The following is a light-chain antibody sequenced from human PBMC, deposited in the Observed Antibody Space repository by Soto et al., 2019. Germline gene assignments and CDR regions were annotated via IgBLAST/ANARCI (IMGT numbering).Light chain of an antibody. CDR3: QQYNNWPLYT. CDR1: QSVSSN. V-gene: IGKV3-15*01. CDR2: GAS. Sequence: EIVMTQSPATLSVSPGERATLSCRASQSVSSNLAGYQQKPGQAPRLLIYGASTRATGIPARFSGSGSGTEFTLTISILQSEDFAVYYCQQYNNWPLYTFGQGTKLEIK. J-gene: IGKJ2*01.